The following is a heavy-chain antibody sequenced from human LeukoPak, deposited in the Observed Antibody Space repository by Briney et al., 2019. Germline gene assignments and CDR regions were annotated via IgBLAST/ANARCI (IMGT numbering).Heavy chain of an antibody. Sequence: GGSLRLSCAASGFTFSSYAMSWVRQAPGKGLEWVAVIWYDGSNKYYADSVKGRFTISRDNSKNTLYLQMNSLRAEDTAVYYCARDRDYYSSTSCYSYFDYWGQGTLVTVSS. CDR1: GFTFSSYA. V-gene: IGHV3-33*08. D-gene: IGHD2-2*02. J-gene: IGHJ4*02. CDR2: IWYDGSNK. CDR3: ARDRDYYSSTSCYSYFDY.